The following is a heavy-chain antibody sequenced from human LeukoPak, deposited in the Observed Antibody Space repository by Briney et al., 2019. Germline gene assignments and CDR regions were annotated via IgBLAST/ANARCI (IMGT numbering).Heavy chain of an antibody. CDR3: ARDSGGWYSRFYD. V-gene: IGHV3-21*01. CDR2: ISGSSSYI. CDR1: GFTFSSYS. Sequence: PGGSLRLSCAASGFTFSSYSMNWVRQAPGKGLEWVSSISGSSSYIYYADSVKGRFTISRDNAKNSLYLQMNSLRVEDTAVYYCARDSGGWYSRFYDWGQGTLVTVSS. J-gene: IGHJ4*02. D-gene: IGHD6-19*01.